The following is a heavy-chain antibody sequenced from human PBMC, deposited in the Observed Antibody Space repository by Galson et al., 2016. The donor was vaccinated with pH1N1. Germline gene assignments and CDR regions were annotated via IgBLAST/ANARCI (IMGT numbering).Heavy chain of an antibody. Sequence: SVKVSCKASGYTFARFYLHWVRQAPGQALEWMGWIDPKSGNTHYAQKFQGRVNVTRDTSISTAYMHLSGLTYDDAAVYYCARVIPTEPFDYWGQGALVTVSS. D-gene: IGHD2-21*01. J-gene: IGHJ4*02. CDR2: IDPKSGNT. CDR1: GYTFARFY. V-gene: IGHV1-2*02. CDR3: ARVIPTEPFDY.